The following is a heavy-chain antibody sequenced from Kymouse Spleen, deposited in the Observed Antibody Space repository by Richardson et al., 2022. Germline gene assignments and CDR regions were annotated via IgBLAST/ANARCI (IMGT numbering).Heavy chain of an antibody. J-gene: IGHJ6*02. CDR2: INHSGST. V-gene: IGHV4-34*01. D-gene: IGHD1-20*01. Sequence: QVQLQQWGAGLLKPSETLSLTCAVYGGSFSGYYWSWIRQPPGKGLEWIGEINHSGSTNYNPSLKSRVTISVDTSKNQFSLKLSSVTAADTAVYYCARGDNWNGGSGMDVWGQGTTVTVSS. CDR1: GGSFSGYY. CDR3: ARGDNWNGGSGMDV.